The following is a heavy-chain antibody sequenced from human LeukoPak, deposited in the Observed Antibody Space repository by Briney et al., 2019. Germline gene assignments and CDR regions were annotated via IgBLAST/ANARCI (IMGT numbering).Heavy chain of an antibody. CDR1: GFTFSNYG. D-gene: IGHD4-17*01. J-gene: IGHJ4*02. Sequence: GGSLRLSCAASGFTFSNYGMHWVRQAPGKGLEWVAAIWYDGSNKYYGDSVKGRFTISRDNSKNTLYLKMNSLRAEDTAAFYCARAGYGDPHFDFWGQGTLVTVSS. CDR2: IWYDGSNK. CDR3: ARAGYGDPHFDF. V-gene: IGHV3-33*01.